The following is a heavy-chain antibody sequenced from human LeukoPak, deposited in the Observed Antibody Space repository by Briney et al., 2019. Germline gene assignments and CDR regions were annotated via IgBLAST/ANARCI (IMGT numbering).Heavy chain of an antibody. V-gene: IGHV3-48*02. CDR1: GFTFSDYV. Sequence: GGSLRLSCAASGFTFSDYVMSWVRQAPGKGLEWVSYINHNGEMIYYADSVKGRFTISRDTAKKTLYLQMNSLRDDDTALYYCVRDNDWAFHYWGQGTLVTVSS. CDR3: VRDNDWAFHY. J-gene: IGHJ4*02. CDR2: INHNGEMI. D-gene: IGHD3-9*01.